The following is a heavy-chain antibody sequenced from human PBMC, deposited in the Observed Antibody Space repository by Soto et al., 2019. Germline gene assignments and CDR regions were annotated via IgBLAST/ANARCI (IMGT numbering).Heavy chain of an antibody. V-gene: IGHV4-4*07. Sequence: SETLSLSCTVSGGAINSYYWTWIRQPAGKGLEWIGRIYSSGSTKYNPSLQSRVTMSLDTSKNQFSLRLTSVTAADTAVYYCARGQRFSDWFDPWGQGTLVTVS. CDR2: IYSSGST. CDR3: ARGQRFSDWFDP. CDR1: GGAINSYY. J-gene: IGHJ5*02. D-gene: IGHD3-3*01.